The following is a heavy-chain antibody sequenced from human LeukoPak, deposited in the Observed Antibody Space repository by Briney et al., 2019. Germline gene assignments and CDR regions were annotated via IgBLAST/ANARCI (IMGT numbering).Heavy chain of an antibody. CDR1: GGSISSGDYY. J-gene: IGHJ6*04. D-gene: IGHD2-2*02. CDR2: IYYSGST. Sequence: PSQTLSLTCTVSGGSISSGDYYWSWIRQPPGKGLEWIGYIYYSGSTYYNPSLKSRVTISVDTSKNQFSLKLSSVTAADTAVYYCARERGLVVPAAIYPGMDVWGKGTTVTVSS. V-gene: IGHV4-30-4*08. CDR3: ARERGLVVPAAIYPGMDV.